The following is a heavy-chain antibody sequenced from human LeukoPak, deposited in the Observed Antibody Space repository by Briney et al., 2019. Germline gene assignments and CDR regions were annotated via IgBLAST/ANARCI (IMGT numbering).Heavy chain of an antibody. CDR1: GYSLINHW. Sequence: GESLKISCKASGYSLINHWIGWVRQMPGKGLDWMGITNPGNADATYSPSFQGQVTISADKSPTTVYLQWSSLKASDTAMYYCARQGSYDNSGYSFDYWGQGTLVTVSS. D-gene: IGHD3-22*01. J-gene: IGHJ4*02. CDR2: TNPGNADA. CDR3: ARQGSYDNSGYSFDY. V-gene: IGHV5-51*01.